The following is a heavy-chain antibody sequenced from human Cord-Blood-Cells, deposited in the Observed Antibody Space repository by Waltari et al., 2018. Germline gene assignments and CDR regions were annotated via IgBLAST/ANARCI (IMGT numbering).Heavy chain of an antibody. J-gene: IGHJ6*02. Sequence: QVQLVQSGAEVTKPGSSVKVSCKASGGTFSSYAFSWVRQAPGQGLEWMGGIIPIFGTANYAQKFQGRVTITADESTSTAYMELSSLRSEDTAVYYCARRCSGGSCYSDYYYGMDVWGQGTTVTVSS. V-gene: IGHV1-69*01. CDR2: IIPIFGTA. CDR3: ARRCSGGSCYSDYYYGMDV. D-gene: IGHD2-15*01. CDR1: GGTFSSYA.